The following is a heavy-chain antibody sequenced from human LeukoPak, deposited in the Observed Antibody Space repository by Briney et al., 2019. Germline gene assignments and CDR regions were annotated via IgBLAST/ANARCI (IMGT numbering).Heavy chain of an antibody. J-gene: IGHJ4*02. CDR3: TTDPFQNIVVVPAAIIKMDY. V-gene: IGHV3-15*01. CDR2: IKSKTDGGT. Sequence: PGGSLRLSCAAPGFTFSKAWMSWVRQAPGKGLEWVGRIKSKTDGGTDYAAPVKGRLTISRDDSKNTLYLQMNRLKTEDTAVYYCTTDPFQNIVVVPAAIIKMDYWGQGTLVTVAS. D-gene: IGHD2-2*01. CDR1: GFTFSKAW.